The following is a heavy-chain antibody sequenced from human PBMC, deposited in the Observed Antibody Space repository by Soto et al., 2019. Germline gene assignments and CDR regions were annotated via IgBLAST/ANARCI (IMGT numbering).Heavy chain of an antibody. V-gene: IGHV4-34*01. D-gene: IGHD3-10*01. Sequence: SETLSLTCAVYGGSFSGYYWSWIRQPPGKGLEWIGEINHSGSTNYSPSLKSRVTISVDTSKNQFSLKLSSVTAADTAVYYCASKYYYGSGSYYPHYYYFGMDVWGQETTVTVSS. J-gene: IGHJ6*02. CDR2: INHSGST. CDR3: ASKYYYGSGSYYPHYYYFGMDV. CDR1: GGSFSGYY.